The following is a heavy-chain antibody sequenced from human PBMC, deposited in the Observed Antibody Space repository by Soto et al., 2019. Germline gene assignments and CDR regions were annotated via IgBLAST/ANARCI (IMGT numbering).Heavy chain of an antibody. D-gene: IGHD3-22*01. J-gene: IGHJ3*02. CDR2: ISYDGSNK. V-gene: IGHV3-30-3*01. CDR3: ARPQVVVITDDAFDI. Sequence: LSLSCAASGFTFSSYAMHWVRQAPGKGLEWVAVISYDGSNKYYADSVKGRFTISRDNSKNTLYLQMNSLRAEDTAVYYCARPQVVVITDDAFDIWGQGTMVTVSS. CDR1: GFTFSSYA.